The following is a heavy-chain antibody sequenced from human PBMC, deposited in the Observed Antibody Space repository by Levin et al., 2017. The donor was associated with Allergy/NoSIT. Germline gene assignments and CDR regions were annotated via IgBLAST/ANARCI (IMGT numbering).Heavy chain of an antibody. J-gene: IGHJ4*02. CDR2: IYSGGST. CDR1: GFTVSSNY. Sequence: ETLSLTCAASGFTVSSNYMSWVRQAPGKGLEWVSVIYSGGSTYYADSVKGRFTISRDNSKNTLYLQMNSLRAEDTAVYYCARDRGDYYFDYWGQGTLVTVSS. V-gene: IGHV3-53*01. D-gene: IGHD3-3*01. CDR3: ARDRGDYYFDY.